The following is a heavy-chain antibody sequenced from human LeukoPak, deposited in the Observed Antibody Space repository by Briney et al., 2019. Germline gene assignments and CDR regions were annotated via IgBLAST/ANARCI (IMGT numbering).Heavy chain of an antibody. CDR3: ARHRGANWFDP. CDR1: GGSISDYY. D-gene: IGHD5-24*01. V-gene: IGHV4-59*08. J-gene: IGHJ5*02. CDR2: IHYSGTT. Sequence: SETLSLTCTVSGGSISDYYWSWIRQPPGKGLESIGYIHYSGTTNYYPSLKSRVTISLDPSKNQFSLRLSSVTAADTAVYSCARHRGANWFDPWGQGTLVTVSS.